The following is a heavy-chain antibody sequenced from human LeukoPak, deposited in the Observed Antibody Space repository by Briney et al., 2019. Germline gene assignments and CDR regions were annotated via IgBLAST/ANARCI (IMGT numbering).Heavy chain of an antibody. CDR3: ARDGVVVVPAAPLDV. D-gene: IGHD2-2*01. CDR2: ISAYNGNT. V-gene: IGHV1-18*01. Sequence: ASVNVSSKASGYTFTSDGISWVRQASGQGLEWMGWISAYNGNTNYAQKLQGRVTMTTDTSTSTAYMELRSLRSDDTAVYYCARDGVVVVPAAPLDVWGKGTTVTVSS. J-gene: IGHJ6*04. CDR1: GYTFTSDG.